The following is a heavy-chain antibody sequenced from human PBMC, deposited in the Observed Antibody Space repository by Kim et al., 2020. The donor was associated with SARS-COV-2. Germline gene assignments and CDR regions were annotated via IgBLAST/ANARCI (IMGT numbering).Heavy chain of an antibody. CDR1: GFTFSNYA. D-gene: IGHD3-22*01. J-gene: IGHJ4*02. V-gene: IGHV3-23*01. CDR2: ISGSGYTT. CDR3: AKDPLYDSTYFDY. Sequence: GGSLRPSCAASGFTFSNYAMSWVRQAPGKGLEWVSAISGSGYTTYYADSVKGRFTISRDNSKTTIYLQMNSLRADDTAVYYGAKDPLYDSTYFDYWGQGT.